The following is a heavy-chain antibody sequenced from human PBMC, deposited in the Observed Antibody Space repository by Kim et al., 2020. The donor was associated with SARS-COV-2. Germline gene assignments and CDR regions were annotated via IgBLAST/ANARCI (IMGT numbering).Heavy chain of an antibody. J-gene: IGHJ4*02. D-gene: IGHD1-1*01. V-gene: IGHV3-23*01. Sequence: SDSGERKKYADSVKGRFTISRENSKNMLYLQMNSLRAEDTAVYFCTRGWNYWGQGTLVTVSS. CDR2: SDSGERK. CDR3: TRGWNY.